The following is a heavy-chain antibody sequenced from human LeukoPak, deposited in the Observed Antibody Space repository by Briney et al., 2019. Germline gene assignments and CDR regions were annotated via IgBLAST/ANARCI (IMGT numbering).Heavy chain of an antibody. D-gene: IGHD3-10*01. J-gene: IGHJ4*02. CDR1: GYSFTNYW. Sequence: GESLKISFKGSGYSFTNYWIGWVRQMPGKGLEWMGIIYPGDSDTRYSPSFQGQVTISADKSISTAYLQWSSLKASDTAMYYCATRYYYDSGSYSSFDYWGQGTLVTVSS. CDR3: ATRYYYDSGSYSSFDY. V-gene: IGHV5-51*01. CDR2: IYPGDSDT.